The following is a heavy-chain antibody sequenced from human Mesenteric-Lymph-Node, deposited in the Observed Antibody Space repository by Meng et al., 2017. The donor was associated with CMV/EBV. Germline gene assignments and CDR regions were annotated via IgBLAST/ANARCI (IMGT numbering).Heavy chain of an antibody. D-gene: IGHD3-22*01. CDR3: ARESAAGMIPMGNDY. Sequence: ASVKVSCKTSGYTFTGRFIHWVRQAPGQGLEWMGWVNPNSGGGTNYAQKFQGRVTMTRDTSISTAYMELSRLRFDDTAVYYCARESAAGMIPMGNDYWGQGTLVTVSS. CDR1: GYTFTGRF. J-gene: IGHJ4*02. CDR2: VNPNSGGGT. V-gene: IGHV1-2*02.